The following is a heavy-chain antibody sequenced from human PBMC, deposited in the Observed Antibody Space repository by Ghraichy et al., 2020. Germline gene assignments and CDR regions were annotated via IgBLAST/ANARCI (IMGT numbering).Heavy chain of an antibody. V-gene: IGHV3-23*01. Sequence: LSLTGEGSRFNGRNDAMTWVRQAPGKGLEWVSAISGSGGSTYYADSGKGRFTISRDNSKNTLYLQMNSLRAEDTAVYYCAKLFPRIVVVPAAGMDVWGQGTTVSVSS. J-gene: IGHJ6*02. CDR1: RFNGRNDA. D-gene: IGHD2-2*01. CDR2: ISGSGGST. CDR3: AKLFPRIVVVPAAGMDV.